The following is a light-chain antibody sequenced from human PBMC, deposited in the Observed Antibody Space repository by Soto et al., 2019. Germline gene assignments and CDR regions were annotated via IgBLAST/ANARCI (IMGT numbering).Light chain of an antibody. Sequence: EIVLTQSPGTLSLSPGERATLSCRASQSVSSAYLAWYQHKPGQPPTLLIYAASSRVTGLPDRFSGSGSGTDFPLTISRLEPEDFAVYYCQQYGSSSTWTFGQGTKVEIK. V-gene: IGKV3-20*01. CDR2: AAS. CDR1: QSVSSAY. CDR3: QQYGSSSTWT. J-gene: IGKJ1*01.